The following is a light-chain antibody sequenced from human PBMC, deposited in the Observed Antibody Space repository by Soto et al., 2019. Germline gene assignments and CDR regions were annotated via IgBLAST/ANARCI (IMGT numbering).Light chain of an antibody. V-gene: IGLV2-23*02. CDR1: SSDVGSYNL. CDR2: EVS. J-gene: IGLJ1*01. CDR3: CSYAGSSTLGV. Sequence: QSALTQPASVSGSPGQSITISCTGTSSDVGSYNLVSWYQQHPGKAPKLMIYEVSKRPSGVSNRFSGSKSGNTVSLTISGLQAEDEADYYCCSYAGSSTLGVFGTGTKLTVL.